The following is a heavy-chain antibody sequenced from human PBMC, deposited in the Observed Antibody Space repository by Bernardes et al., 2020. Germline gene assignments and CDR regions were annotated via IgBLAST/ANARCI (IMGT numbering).Heavy chain of an antibody. CDR3: ARGLITVGS. Sequence: ASVKVSCKASGYTFTGYYIHWVRQDPGQGLEWLGWINPNSGDTDYAQKFQGRVTMTRDTSIRTAYMELTRLRSDDTAMYYCARGLITVGSWGQGTLVTVSS. CDR2: INPNSGDT. V-gene: IGHV1-2*02. J-gene: IGHJ4*02. CDR1: GYTFTGYY. D-gene: IGHD6-19*01.